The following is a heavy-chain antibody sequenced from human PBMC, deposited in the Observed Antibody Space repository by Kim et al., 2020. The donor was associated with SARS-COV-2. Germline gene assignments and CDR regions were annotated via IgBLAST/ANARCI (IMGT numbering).Heavy chain of an antibody. J-gene: IGHJ4*02. D-gene: IGHD3-22*01. V-gene: IGHV3-11*04. CDR3: ASLYYDTSGYDD. Sequence: RHYADSVSSRSKISRDNAKNSLYLQMNNLRVEDTALYYCASLYYDTSGYDDWGQGTLVTVSS. CDR2: R.